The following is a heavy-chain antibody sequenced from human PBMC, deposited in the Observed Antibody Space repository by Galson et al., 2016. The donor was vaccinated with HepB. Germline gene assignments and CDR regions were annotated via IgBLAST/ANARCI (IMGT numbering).Heavy chain of an antibody. V-gene: IGHV3-7*03. D-gene: IGHD3-22*01. CDR3: ALYYYDSSGFVEYFQQ. CDR1: GFTFSSVW. Sequence: SLRLSCATSGFTFSSVWMSWVRQAPGKGLEWVANIKPDGSEKYYVDSLKGRFTISRDNAKNSPYLQMNSLRAEDTAVYYCALYYYDSSGFVEYFQQWGQGT. CDR2: IKPDGSEK. J-gene: IGHJ1*01.